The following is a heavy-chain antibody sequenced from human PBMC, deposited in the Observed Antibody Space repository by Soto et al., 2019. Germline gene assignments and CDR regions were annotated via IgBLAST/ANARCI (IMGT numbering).Heavy chain of an antibody. CDR3: ARMNCSGGSCYRRTGWFDP. CDR1: TVSSDY. CDR2: IYSGGST. Sequence: TVSSDYMSWVRHAPGKGLEWVSVIYSGGSTYYAETVKGRFTISRHNSKNTLYLQMNSLRAADTAVYYCARMNCSGGSCYRRTGWFDPWGQGTLVTVSS. J-gene: IGHJ5*02. V-gene: IGHV3-53*04. D-gene: IGHD2-15*01.